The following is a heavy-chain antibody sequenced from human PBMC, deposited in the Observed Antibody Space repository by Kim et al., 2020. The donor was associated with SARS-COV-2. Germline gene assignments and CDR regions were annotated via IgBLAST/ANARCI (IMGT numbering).Heavy chain of an antibody. D-gene: IGHD3-10*01. J-gene: IGHJ6*02. CDR3: TTWSLRVRGVPPLYYYYYGMDV. V-gene: IGHV3-15*01. CDR1: GFTFSNAW. CDR2: IKSKTDGGTT. Sequence: GGSLRLSCAASGFTFSNAWMSWVRQAPGKGLEWVGRIKSKTDGGTTDYAAPMKGRFTISRDDSKNTLYLQMNSLKTEDTAVYYCTTWSLRVRGVPPLYYYYYGMDVWGQGTTVTVSS.